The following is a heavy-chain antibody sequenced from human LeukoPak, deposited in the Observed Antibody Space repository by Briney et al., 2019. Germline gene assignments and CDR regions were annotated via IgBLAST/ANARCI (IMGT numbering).Heavy chain of an antibody. V-gene: IGHV1-18*01. CDR1: GYTFTRYG. D-gene: IGHD1-26*01. CDR2: ISAYNGNT. CDR3: AGDRAGGGATPFDY. Sequence: GASVDVSCKASGYTFTRYGISWVRQSPGQGVEWRGWISAYNGNTNYAPKLQGRVTIATNTPTRTAYMELRSLRSDETAVYYCAGDRAGGGATPFDYWGQGTLVTVSS. J-gene: IGHJ4*02.